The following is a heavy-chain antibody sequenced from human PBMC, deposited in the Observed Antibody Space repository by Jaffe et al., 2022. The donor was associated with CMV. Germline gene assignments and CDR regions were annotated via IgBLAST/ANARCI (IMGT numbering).Heavy chain of an antibody. D-gene: IGHD1-26*01. J-gene: IGHJ2*01. CDR3: AKDTGPGEWELHWYFDL. V-gene: IGHV3-23*01. CDR1: GFTFSSYA. CDR2: ISGSGGST. Sequence: EVQLLESGGGLVQPGGSLRLSCAASGFTFSSYAMSWVRQAPGKGLEWVSAISGSGGSTYYADSVKGRFTISRDNSKNTLYLQMNSLRAEDTAVYYCAKDTGPGEWELHWYFDLWGRGTLVTVSS.